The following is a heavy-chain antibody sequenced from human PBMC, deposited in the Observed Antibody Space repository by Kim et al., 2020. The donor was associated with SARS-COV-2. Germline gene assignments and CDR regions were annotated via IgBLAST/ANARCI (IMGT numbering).Heavy chain of an antibody. Sequence: KFKGRGTMTRDTSTSTVYMELSSLRSEDTAVYYCARDVVVTAIPEYYFDYWGQGTLVTVSS. V-gene: IGHV1-46*01. CDR3: ARDVVVTAIPEYYFDY. D-gene: IGHD2-21*02. J-gene: IGHJ4*02.